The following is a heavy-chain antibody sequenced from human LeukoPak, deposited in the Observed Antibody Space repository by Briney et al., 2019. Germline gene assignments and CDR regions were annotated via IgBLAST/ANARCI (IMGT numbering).Heavy chain of an antibody. CDR1: GFTFSSYA. D-gene: IGHD5-18*01. J-gene: IGHJ4*02. CDR2: ISGSGGST. Sequence: PGGSLRLSCAASGFTFSSYAMSWVRQAPGKGLEWVSAISGSGGSTDYADYVKGRFTISRDNSKNTLYLQMNSLRAEDTAVYYCAKQSFHTEMVTSLFDYWGQGTLVTVSS. V-gene: IGHV3-23*01. CDR3: AKQSFHTEMVTSLFDY.